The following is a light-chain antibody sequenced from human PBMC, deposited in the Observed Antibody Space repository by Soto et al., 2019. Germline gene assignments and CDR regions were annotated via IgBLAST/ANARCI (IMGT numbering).Light chain of an antibody. V-gene: IGKV3-11*01. CDR2: DAS. CDR1: QSVSSY. Sequence: EIVLTQSPATLSLSPGERATLSCRXSQSVSSYLAWYQQKPGQAPRLXIYDASNRATGIPTRFSGSGSGTDFTLTISSLEPEDFAVYYCQQRSNWPPITFGQGTRLGIK. CDR3: QQRSNWPPIT. J-gene: IGKJ5*01.